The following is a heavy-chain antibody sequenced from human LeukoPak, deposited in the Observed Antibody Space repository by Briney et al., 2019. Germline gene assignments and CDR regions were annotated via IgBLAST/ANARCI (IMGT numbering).Heavy chain of an antibody. J-gene: IGHJ3*02. CDR1: GFTFSSYG. D-gene: IGHD3-10*01. V-gene: IGHV3-48*01. CDR2: ISSSSTTI. Sequence: GGSLRLSCAASGFTFSSYGINWVRQAPGKGLEWISYISSSSTTIYYADSVKGRFTISRDNSKNTVYLQMNSLRVDDTALYYCAQDISWFAFHMWGLGTRVTVSS. CDR3: AQDISWFAFHM.